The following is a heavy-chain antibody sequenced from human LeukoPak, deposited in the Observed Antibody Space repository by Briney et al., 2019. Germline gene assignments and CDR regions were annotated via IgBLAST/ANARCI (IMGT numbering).Heavy chain of an antibody. CDR3: AKDRETTASGTFDY. V-gene: IGHV3-48*03. J-gene: IGHJ4*02. CDR2: ISGSGSII. Sequence: PGGSLRLSCEASGLFFSSYEMNWVRQAPGKGLEWVSYISGSGSIISYADSVKGRFSISRDNSNNTLYLQMNSLRAEDTAVYYCAKDRETTASGTFDYWGQGTLVTVSS. D-gene: IGHD6-13*01. CDR1: GLFFSSYE.